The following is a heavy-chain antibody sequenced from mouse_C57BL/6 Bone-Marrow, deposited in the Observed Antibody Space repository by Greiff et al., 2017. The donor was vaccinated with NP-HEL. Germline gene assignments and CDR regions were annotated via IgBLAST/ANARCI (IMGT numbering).Heavy chain of an antibody. Sequence: VQLQQSGPVLVKPGPSVKISCKASGFTFTDYYMHWVKQSHGKSLEWIGLVYPYNGGTSYNQKFKGKATLTVDTSSSTAYMALNSLTSEDSAVYYCARKGPLYYGYDVGYFDVWGTGTTVTVSS. CDR3: ARKGPLYYGYDVGYFDV. V-gene: IGHV1-36*01. CDR1: GFTFTDYY. J-gene: IGHJ1*03. D-gene: IGHD2-2*01. CDR2: VYPYNGGT.